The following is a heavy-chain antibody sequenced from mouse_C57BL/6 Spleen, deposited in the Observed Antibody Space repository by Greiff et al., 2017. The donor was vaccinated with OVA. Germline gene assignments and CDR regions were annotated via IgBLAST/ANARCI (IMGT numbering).Heavy chain of an antibody. Sequence: QVQLQQSGPELVKPGASVKISCKASGYAFSSSWMNWVKQRPGKGLEWIGRIYPGDGDTNYNGKFKGKATLTADKSSSTAYMQLSSLTSEDSAVYFCARSRGGRSYYFDYWGQGTTLTVSS. CDR3: ARSRGGRSYYFDY. J-gene: IGHJ2*01. CDR1: GYAFSSSW. D-gene: IGHD1-1*01. CDR2: IYPGDGDT. V-gene: IGHV1-82*01.